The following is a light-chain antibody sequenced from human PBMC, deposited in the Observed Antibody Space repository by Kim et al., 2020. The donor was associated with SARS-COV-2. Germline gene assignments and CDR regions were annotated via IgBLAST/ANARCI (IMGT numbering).Light chain of an antibody. CDR2: DAS. Sequence: LFQGERAALSCGASQSVSRYLAWYQQKPGQAPRLLIYDASNRATGIPARFSGSGSGTDFTLTIGSLEPEDFAVYYCQQRGSWPLTFGGGTKVDIK. J-gene: IGKJ4*01. CDR3: QQRGSWPLT. V-gene: IGKV3-11*01. CDR1: QSVSRY.